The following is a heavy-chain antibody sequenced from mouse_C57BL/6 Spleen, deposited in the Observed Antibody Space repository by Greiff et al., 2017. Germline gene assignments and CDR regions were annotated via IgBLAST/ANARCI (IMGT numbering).Heavy chain of an antibody. CDR2: IDPSDSET. D-gene: IGHD2-12*01. CDR1: GYTFTSYW. CDR3: ARYDEVFDY. V-gene: IGHV1-52*01. Sequence: QVHVKQSGAELVRPGSSVKLSCKASGYTFTSYWMHWVKQRPIQGLEWIGNIDPSDSETHYNQKFKDKATLTVDKSSSTAYMQLSSLTSEDSAVYYCARYDEVFDYWGQGTTLTVSS. J-gene: IGHJ2*01.